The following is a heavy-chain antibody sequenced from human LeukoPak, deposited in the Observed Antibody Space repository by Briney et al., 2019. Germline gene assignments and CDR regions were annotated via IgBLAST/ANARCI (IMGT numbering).Heavy chain of an antibody. CDR1: GGTFSSYA. J-gene: IGHJ4*02. Sequence: SVKVSCKASGGTFSSYAISWVRQAPGQGLEWMGGIIPIFGTANYAQKFQGRVTITADESTSTAYMELSSLRSEDTAVYYCARHLAARADTAPDYWGQGTLVTVSS. CDR3: ARHLAARADTAPDY. D-gene: IGHD5-18*01. CDR2: IIPIFGTA. V-gene: IGHV1-69*13.